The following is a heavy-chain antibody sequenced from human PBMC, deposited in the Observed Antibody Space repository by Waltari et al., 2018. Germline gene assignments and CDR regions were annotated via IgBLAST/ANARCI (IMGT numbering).Heavy chain of an antibody. CDR2: ISYNGAT. CDR1: VVSITTNSHY. V-gene: IGHV4-39*01. J-gene: IGHJ3*01. CDR3: ATYIRTSLGTAAFDG. D-gene: IGHD1-1*01. Sequence: QLQLQESDPGLVKTSETLSIPCSVYVVSITTNSHYWGWIRQPPGQGLECTGTISYNGATYSSPSLSSRVTIFRDTSKNKLSLKLGSVTAADTAFYYCATYIRTSLGTAAFDGWGQGTMVIVAS.